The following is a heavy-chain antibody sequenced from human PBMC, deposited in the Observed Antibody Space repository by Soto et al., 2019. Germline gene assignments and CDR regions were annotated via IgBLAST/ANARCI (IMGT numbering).Heavy chain of an antibody. CDR3: ARIPYGDNSGVEIDAFDI. D-gene: IGHD4-17*01. CDR1: GFSLSNARMG. CDR2: IFSNDEK. J-gene: IGHJ3*02. V-gene: IGHV2-26*01. Sequence: QVTLKESGPVLVKPTETLTLTCTVSGFSLSNARMGVSWIRQPPGKALEWLAHIFSNDEKSYSTSLKSRLTISKDTSKSQVVLTMTNMDPVDTATYYCARIPYGDNSGVEIDAFDIWGQGTMVTVSS.